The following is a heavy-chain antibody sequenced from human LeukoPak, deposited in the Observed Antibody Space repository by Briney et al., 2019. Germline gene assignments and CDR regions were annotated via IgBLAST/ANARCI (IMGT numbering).Heavy chain of an antibody. CDR1: GGSISGYY. CDR3: ARLGFSNSGSYLAPSDY. D-gene: IGHD1-26*01. CDR2: IYYSGGT. V-gene: IGHV4-59*08. Sequence: SETLSLTCTVSGGSISGYYWSWIRQPPGKGLEWIGYIYYSGGTNYNPSLKSRVTISVDTSKNQFSLKLSSVTAADTAVYYCARLGFSNSGSYLAPSDYWGQGTLVTVSS. J-gene: IGHJ4*02.